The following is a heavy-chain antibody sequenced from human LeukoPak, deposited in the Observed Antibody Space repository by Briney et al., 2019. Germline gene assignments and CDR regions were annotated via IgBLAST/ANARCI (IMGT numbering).Heavy chain of an antibody. CDR1: GFTFSSYS. CDR3: AREERRYYFDY. J-gene: IGHJ4*02. Sequence: PGGSLRLSCAASGFTFSSYSMNWVRQAPGKGLEWVSSISSSSSYICYADSVKGRFTISRDNAKNSLYLQMNSLRAEDTAVYYCAREERRYYFDYWGQGTLVTVSS. D-gene: IGHD2/OR15-2a*01. CDR2: ISSSSSYI. V-gene: IGHV3-21*01.